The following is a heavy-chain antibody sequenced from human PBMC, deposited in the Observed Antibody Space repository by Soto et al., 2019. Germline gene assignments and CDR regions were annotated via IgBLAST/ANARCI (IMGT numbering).Heavy chain of an antibody. CDR3: ARTTDDYGDYCAFDY. J-gene: IGHJ4*02. CDR2: IWYDGSNK. CDR1: GFTFSSYG. D-gene: IGHD4-17*01. V-gene: IGHV3-33*01. Sequence: QVQLVESGGGVVQPGRSLRLSCAASGFTFSSYGMHWVRQAPGKGLEWVAVIWYDGSNKYYADSVKGRFTISRDNSKNTLYLQMNSLRAEDTAVYYCARTTDDYGDYCAFDYWGQGTLVTVSS.